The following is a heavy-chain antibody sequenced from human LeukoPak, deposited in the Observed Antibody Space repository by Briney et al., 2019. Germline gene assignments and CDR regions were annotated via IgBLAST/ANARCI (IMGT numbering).Heavy chain of an antibody. Sequence: GGSLRLSCAASGFTFSSYGMHWVRQAPGKGLEWVAVISYDGSNKYYADSVKGRFTISRDNSKNTLYLQMNSLRAEDTAVYYCARTPHFGGWYNNDYWGQGTLVTVSS. V-gene: IGHV3-30*03. D-gene: IGHD6-19*01. CDR1: GFTFSSYG. CDR3: ARTPHFGGWYNNDY. CDR2: ISYDGSNK. J-gene: IGHJ4*02.